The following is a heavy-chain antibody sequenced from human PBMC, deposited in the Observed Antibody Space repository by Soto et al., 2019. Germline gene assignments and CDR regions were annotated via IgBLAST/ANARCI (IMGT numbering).Heavy chain of an antibody. Sequence: PSETLSLTCAVYGGSFSGYYWSWIRQPPGKGLEWIGEINHSGSTNYNPSLKSRVTISVDTSKNQFSLKLSSVTAADTAVYYCEGGLHFWGSYRFSFGYWGQGTLVTVSA. CDR3: EGGLHFWGSYRFSFGY. J-gene: IGHJ4*02. CDR1: GGSFSGYY. V-gene: IGHV4-34*01. D-gene: IGHD3-16*02. CDR2: INHSGST.